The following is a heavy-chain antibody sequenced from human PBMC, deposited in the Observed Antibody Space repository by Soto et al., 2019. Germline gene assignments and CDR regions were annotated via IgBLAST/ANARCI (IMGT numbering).Heavy chain of an antibody. Sequence: QVHLAESGGGGVQPGRSLRLSCAASEVTFSRYAMHWVRQAPGKGLEGVAVISYDGNNKHYADSVKGRFTISRDNSKNTLYLQMNSLRAEDTAVYYCARDRNLYEYYYYAMDVWGQGTTVTVSS. J-gene: IGHJ6*02. CDR2: ISYDGNNK. V-gene: IGHV3-30-3*01. D-gene: IGHD3-22*01. CDR3: ARDRNLYEYYYYAMDV. CDR1: EVTFSRYA.